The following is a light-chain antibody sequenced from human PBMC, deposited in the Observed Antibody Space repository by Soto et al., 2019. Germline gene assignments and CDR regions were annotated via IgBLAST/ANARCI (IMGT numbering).Light chain of an antibody. V-gene: IGLV2-14*01. CDR3: SSYGSTSSRYV. Sequence: QSALTQPASVSGSPGQSIIISCTGTSSDVGGYHYVSWYQHHPGKAPKLMIYEVSNRPSGVSNRFSGSKSGNTASLTISGLQAEDEADYFCSSYGSTSSRYVFGTGTKVTVL. CDR2: EVS. J-gene: IGLJ1*01. CDR1: SSDVGGYHY.